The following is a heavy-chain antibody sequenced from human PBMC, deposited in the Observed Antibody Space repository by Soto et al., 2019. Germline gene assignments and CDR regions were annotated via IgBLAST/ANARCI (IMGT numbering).Heavy chain of an antibody. J-gene: IGHJ6*02. V-gene: IGHV4-30-2*01. CDR2: IYHSGST. CDR3: ARQSGGYYYYGMDV. CDR1: GGSISSGGYS. Sequence: SETLSLTCAVSGGSISSGGYSWSWIRQPPGKGLEWIGYIYHSGSTYYNPSLKSRVTISVDTSKNQFSLKLSFVTAADSAIYYCARQSGGYYYYGMDVWGQGTTVTVSS. D-gene: IGHD1-26*01.